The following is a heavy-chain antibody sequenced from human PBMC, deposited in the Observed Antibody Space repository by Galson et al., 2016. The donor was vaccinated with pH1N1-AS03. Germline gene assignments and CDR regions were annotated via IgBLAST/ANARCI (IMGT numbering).Heavy chain of an antibody. Sequence: SLRLSCAASGFTFSNIVIHWVRQAPGKGLEWVAVISSAGTYTSYGNSVKGRFTISRDSSKNTLFLQMNSLRPEDTAIYYCAKQVYSGVWLFDYWGQGTLVTVSS. D-gene: IGHD6-19*01. CDR2: ISSAGTYT. V-gene: IGHV3-30*18. CDR3: AKQVYSGVWLFDY. J-gene: IGHJ4*02. CDR1: GFTFSNIV.